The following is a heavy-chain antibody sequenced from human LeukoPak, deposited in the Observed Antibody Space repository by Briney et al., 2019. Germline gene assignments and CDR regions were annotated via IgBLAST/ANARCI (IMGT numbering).Heavy chain of an antibody. D-gene: IGHD3-10*01. CDR3: ARGGGLLWFGEPSDYYYYYGMDA. V-gene: IGHV3-64*01. CDR1: GFTFSSYA. Sequence: GGSLRLSCAASGFTFSSYAMHWVRQAPGKGLEYVSAISSNGGSTYYANSVKGRFTISRDNSKNTLYLQMGSLRAEDMAVYYCARGGGLLWFGEPSDYYYYYGMDAWGQGTTVTVSS. J-gene: IGHJ6*02. CDR2: ISSNGGST.